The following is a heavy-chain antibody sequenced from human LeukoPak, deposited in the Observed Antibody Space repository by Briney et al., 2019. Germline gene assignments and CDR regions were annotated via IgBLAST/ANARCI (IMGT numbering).Heavy chain of an antibody. D-gene: IGHD2-2*01. CDR1: GFTFSSYA. Sequence: GGSLRLSCAASGFTFSSYAMSWVRQAPGKGLEWVSAISGSGGSTYYADSVKGQFTISRDNSKNTLYLQMNSLRAEDTAVYYCAKGGRDIVVVPAAMARYYYYYMDVWGKGTTVTVSS. CDR3: AKGGRDIVVVPAAMARYYYYYMDV. J-gene: IGHJ6*03. CDR2: ISGSGGST. V-gene: IGHV3-23*01.